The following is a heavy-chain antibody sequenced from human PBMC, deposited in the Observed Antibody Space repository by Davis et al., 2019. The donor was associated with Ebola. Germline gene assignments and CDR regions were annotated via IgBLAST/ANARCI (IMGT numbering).Heavy chain of an antibody. V-gene: IGHV3-74*01. CDR1: GFNFGAYG. CDR3: ARVRGNFWSGYSGMDV. Sequence: GESLKISCEASGFNFGAYGMHWVRQAPGKGLVWVSRIIGDGSGTYYADSVKGRLTISRDNAKNTLYLQMNSLRVEDTAVYYCARVRGNFWSGYSGMDVWGQGTTVTVSS. CDR2: IIGDGSGT. D-gene: IGHD3-3*01. J-gene: IGHJ6*02.